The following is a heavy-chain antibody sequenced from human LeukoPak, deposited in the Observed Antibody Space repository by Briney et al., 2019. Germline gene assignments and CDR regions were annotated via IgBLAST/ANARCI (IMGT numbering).Heavy chain of an antibody. CDR2: IFSTGST. V-gene: IGHV4-4*09. Sequence: SETLSLTCTVSDGSINGHYWSWIRQPPGKGLEWIAYIFSTGSTSYNPSLKSRVTISLDTSKNQFSLKLRSVTAEDTAVYYCVRQGPTIFGVGSFDPWGRGALVTVSS. D-gene: IGHD3-3*01. CDR1: DGSINGHY. J-gene: IGHJ5*02. CDR3: VRQGPTIFGVGSFDP.